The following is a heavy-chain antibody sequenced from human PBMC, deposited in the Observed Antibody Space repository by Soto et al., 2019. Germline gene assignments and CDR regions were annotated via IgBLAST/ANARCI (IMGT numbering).Heavy chain of an antibody. Sequence: ASVKVSCKASGYTFTSYGISWVRQAPGQGLEWMGWISAYNGNTNYAQKLQGRVTMTTDTSTSTAYMELRSLRSDDTAVYYCARCPEPTLVGRWDPFGFPDFDYWGQGTLVTVSS. J-gene: IGHJ4*02. D-gene: IGHD1-26*01. CDR2: ISAYNGNT. V-gene: IGHV1-18*01. CDR1: GYTFTSYG. CDR3: ARCPEPTLVGRWDPFGFPDFDY.